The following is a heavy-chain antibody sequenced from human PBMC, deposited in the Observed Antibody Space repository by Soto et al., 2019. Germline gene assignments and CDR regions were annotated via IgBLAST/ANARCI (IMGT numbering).Heavy chain of an antibody. CDR3: ARDYFDSSDYTTNWFDP. CDR1: GDSISKSRFY. D-gene: IGHD3-22*01. V-gene: IGHV4-39*01. Sequence: SETLSVTCSVSGDSISKSRFYWAWIRQPPGEGLEWIGSIYHTGNAYYNPSLKSRVTIFVDTSKNQFSLKLTSVTAADTALYYCARDYFDSSDYTTNWFDPWGQGTLVTVSS. CDR2: IYHTGNA. J-gene: IGHJ5*02.